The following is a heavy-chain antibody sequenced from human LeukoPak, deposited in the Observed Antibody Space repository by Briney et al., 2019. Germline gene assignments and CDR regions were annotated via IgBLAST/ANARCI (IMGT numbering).Heavy chain of an antibody. CDR3: AKDRYSYGDDDAFDI. CDR2: ISSSSSYI. D-gene: IGHD5-18*01. V-gene: IGHV3-21*04. J-gene: IGHJ3*02. Sequence: GGSLRLSCAASGFTFSSYSMNWVRQAPGKGLEWVSSISSSSSYIYYADSVKGRFTISRDNSKNTLYLQMNSLRAEDTALYYCAKDRYSYGDDDAFDIWGQGTMVTVSS. CDR1: GFTFSSYS.